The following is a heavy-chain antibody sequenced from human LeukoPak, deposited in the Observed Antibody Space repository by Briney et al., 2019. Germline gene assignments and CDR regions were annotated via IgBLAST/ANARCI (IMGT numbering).Heavy chain of an antibody. CDR1: GGSFSGYY. CDR2: INHSGST. J-gene: IGHJ5*02. D-gene: IGHD6-6*01. CDR3: ARGSRAARLRLNWFDP. V-gene: IGHV4-34*01. Sequence: PSETLSLTCAVYGGSFSGYYWSWIRQPPGKGLEWIGEINHSGSTNYNPSLKNRVTISVDTSKNQFSLKLSSVTAADTAVYYCARGSRAARLRLNWFDPWGQGTLVTVSS.